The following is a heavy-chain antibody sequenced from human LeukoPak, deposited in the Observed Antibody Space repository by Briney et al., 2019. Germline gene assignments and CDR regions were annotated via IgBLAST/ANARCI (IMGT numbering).Heavy chain of an antibody. D-gene: IGHD6-13*01. J-gene: IGHJ4*02. CDR3: ARRGQQLVL. CDR1: GGSFSGYY. Sequence: TSETLSLTCAVCGGSFSGYYWSWIRQPPGKGLEWIGEINHSGSTNYNPSLKSRVTISVDTSKNQFSLKLSSVTAADTAVYYCARRGQQLVLWGQGTLVTVSS. V-gene: IGHV4-34*01. CDR2: INHSGST.